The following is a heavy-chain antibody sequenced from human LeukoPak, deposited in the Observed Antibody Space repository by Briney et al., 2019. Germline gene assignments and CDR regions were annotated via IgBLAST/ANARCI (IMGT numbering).Heavy chain of an antibody. CDR3: ARGPYYYDSSGYYYAAY. V-gene: IGHV4-39*07. CDR1: GGSISSSSYY. J-gene: IGHJ4*02. CDR2: IYYSGST. Sequence: SETLSLTCTVSGGSISSSSYYWGWIRQPPGKGLEWIGSIYYSGSTYYNPSLKSRVTISVDTSKNQFSLKLTSVTAADTAVYYCARGPYYYDSSGYYYAAYWGQGTLVTVSS. D-gene: IGHD3-22*01.